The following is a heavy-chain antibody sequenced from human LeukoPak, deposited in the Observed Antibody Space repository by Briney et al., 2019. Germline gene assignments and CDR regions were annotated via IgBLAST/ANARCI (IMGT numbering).Heavy chain of an antibody. CDR1: GGSISSTNW. CDR2: IYHSGST. D-gene: IGHD2-15*01. Sequence: PSGTLSLTCAVSGGSISSTNWWRWVRQPPGKGLEWIGEIYHSGSTNYNPSLKSRVTISADKSKNQFSLKLTYVTAADTAVYYCARDRVVVRAFDYWGQGTLVTVSS. V-gene: IGHV4-4*02. CDR3: ARDRVVVRAFDY. J-gene: IGHJ4*02.